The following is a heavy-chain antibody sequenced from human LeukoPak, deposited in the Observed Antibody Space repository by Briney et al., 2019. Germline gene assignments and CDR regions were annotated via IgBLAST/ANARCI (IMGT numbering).Heavy chain of an antibody. CDR2: ISSSGGTI. CDR3: ARGPVSSSGFFGY. V-gene: IGHV3-11*01. J-gene: IGHJ4*02. D-gene: IGHD6-19*01. CDR1: GFIFSDYH. Sequence: GGSLRLSCAASGFIFSDYHMSWIRQASGKGLEWVSYISSSGGTISYADSVKGRFTISRDNGMKSLYLQMNSLRAEDTAVYYCARGPVSSSGFFGYWGQGTLVTVSS.